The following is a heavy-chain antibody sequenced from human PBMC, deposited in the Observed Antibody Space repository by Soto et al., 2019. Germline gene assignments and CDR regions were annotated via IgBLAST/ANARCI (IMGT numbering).Heavy chain of an antibody. CDR1: GFTFDDYT. Sequence: GGSLRLSCAASGFTFDDYTMHWVRQAPGKGLEWVSLISWDGGSTYYADSVKGRFTISRDNSKNSLYLQMNSLRTEDTALYYCAKDGWRRGYCSGGSCYSSVAWGQGTLVTVSS. D-gene: IGHD2-15*01. J-gene: IGHJ5*02. CDR3: AKDGWRRGYCSGGSCYSSVA. CDR2: ISWDGGST. V-gene: IGHV3-43*01.